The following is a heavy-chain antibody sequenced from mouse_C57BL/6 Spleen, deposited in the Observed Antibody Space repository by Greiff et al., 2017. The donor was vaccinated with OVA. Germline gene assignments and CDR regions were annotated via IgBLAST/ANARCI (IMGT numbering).Heavy chain of an antibody. CDR1: GYAFSSYW. CDR2: IYPGDGDT. V-gene: IGHV1-82*01. D-gene: IGHD2-4*01. J-gene: IGHJ2*01. Sequence: QVQLNQSGPELVKPGASVKISCKASGYAFSSYWMNWVKQRPGKGLEWIGRIYPGDGDTNYNGKFKGKATLTADKSSSTAYMQLSSLTSEDSAVYFGARSDYDNYLDYWGQGTTLTGSS. CDR3: ARSDYDNYLDY.